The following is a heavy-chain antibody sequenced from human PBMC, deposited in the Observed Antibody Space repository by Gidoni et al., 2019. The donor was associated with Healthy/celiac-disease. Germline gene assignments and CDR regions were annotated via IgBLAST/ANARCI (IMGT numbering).Heavy chain of an antibody. CDR3: ARDHRIAAAGNFDY. V-gene: IGHV1-18*01. D-gene: IGHD6-13*01. Sequence: QVPLVQSGAEVKKPRASVKVSCKASGYTFTSYGISWVRQAPGQGLEWMGWISAYNGNTNYAQKIQGRVTMTTDTSTSTAYMELRSLRADDTAVYYCARDHRIAAAGNFDYWGQGTLVTVSS. CDR2: ISAYNGNT. CDR1: GYTFTSYG. J-gene: IGHJ4*02.